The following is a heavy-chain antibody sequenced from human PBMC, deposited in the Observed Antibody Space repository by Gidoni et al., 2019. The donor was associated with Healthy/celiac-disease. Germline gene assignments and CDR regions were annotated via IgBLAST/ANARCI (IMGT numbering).Heavy chain of an antibody. D-gene: IGHD2-15*01. J-gene: IGHJ3*02. V-gene: IGHV4-61*02. CDR1: GGSISSGSYY. Sequence: QVQLQESGPGLVKPSQTLSLNCTVSGGSISSGSYYWSWIRQPAGKGLEWIGRIYTSGSTNYNPSLKSRVTISVDTSKNQFSLKLSSVTAADTAVYYCASQYCSGGSCYSLAFDIWGQGTMVTVSS. CDR3: ASQYCSGGSCYSLAFDI. CDR2: IYTSGST.